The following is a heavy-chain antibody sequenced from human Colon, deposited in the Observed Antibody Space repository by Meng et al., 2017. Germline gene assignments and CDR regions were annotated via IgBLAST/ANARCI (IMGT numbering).Heavy chain of an antibody. CDR3: GRIGRLMSGCPFDI. V-gene: IGHV4-34*01. CDR2: ISHKGNT. J-gene: IGHJ3*02. CDR1: GRSISGYY. D-gene: IGHD2-8*01. Sequence: SETLSPTCAAHGRSISGYYWSWLRHAPGKGLEWIGEISHKGNTNYNPSLKTPVSISIDTSNNQFSLKMSSVTAADTAVYYCGRIGRLMSGCPFDIWGQGTLVTVSS.